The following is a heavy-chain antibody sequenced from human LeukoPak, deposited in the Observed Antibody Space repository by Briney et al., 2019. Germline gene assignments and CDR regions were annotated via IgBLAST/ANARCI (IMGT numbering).Heavy chain of an antibody. CDR3: ARDGSGSQDPIRYPAGGGMDV. J-gene: IGHJ6*02. CDR2: ITGVGGTT. CDR1: GFAFDNYA. D-gene: IGHD3-9*01. Sequence: PGGSLRLSCAASGFAFDNYALNWVRQAPGKGLDWVSAITGVGGTTYYADSVKGRFTISRDNSKNTLYLQMNSLRAEDTAVYYCARDGSGSQDPIRYPAGGGMDVWGQGTTVTVSS. V-gene: IGHV3-23*01.